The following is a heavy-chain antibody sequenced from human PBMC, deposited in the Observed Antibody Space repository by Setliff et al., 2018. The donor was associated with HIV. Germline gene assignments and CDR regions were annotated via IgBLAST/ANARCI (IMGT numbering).Heavy chain of an antibody. Sequence: GASVKVSCKASNYTLINYGVSWVRQATGQGLEWMGWMNPNSGNTGYAQKFQGRVTITRDTSASTAYMEVSNLRSEDMAVYYCARERDSNGYQFDYWGQGTLVTVSS. V-gene: IGHV1-8*03. CDR1: NYTLINYG. D-gene: IGHD3-22*01. J-gene: IGHJ4*02. CDR3: ARERDSNGYQFDY. CDR2: MNPNSGNT.